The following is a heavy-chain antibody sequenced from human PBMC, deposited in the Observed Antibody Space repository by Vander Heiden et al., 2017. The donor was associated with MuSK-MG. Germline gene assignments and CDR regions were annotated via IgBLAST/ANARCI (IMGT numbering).Heavy chain of an antibody. J-gene: IGHJ4*02. CDR1: GFTFSTYA. D-gene: IGHD4-17*01. CDR2: IGGSGGGT. Sequence: EVQMLESGGGLVQPGGSLRLSCAASGFTFSTYAMSWVRQAPGKGLEGVSGIGGSGGGTYYADAVKGRFTISRDNSKNTPYLQMKRMRAEETAVYYCAKDRERTTVTICDSWGQGTLVTVSS. CDR3: AKDRERTTVTICDS. V-gene: IGHV3-23*01.